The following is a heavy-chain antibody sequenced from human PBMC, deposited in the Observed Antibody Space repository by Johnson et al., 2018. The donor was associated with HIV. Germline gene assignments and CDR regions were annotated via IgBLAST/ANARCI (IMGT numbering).Heavy chain of an antibody. J-gene: IGHJ3*02. CDR2: ISYDGSNK. V-gene: IGHV3-30*04. Sequence: QGQLVESGGGVVQPGRSLRLSCAASGFTFSYYAMHWVRQAPGKGLEWVAVISYDGSNKYYADSVKGRFTISRDNSKNTLYLQMNSLRAEDTAVYYCARGGYSTILDAFDIWGQGTMVTVSS. D-gene: IGHD6-13*01. CDR1: GFTFSYYA. CDR3: ARGGYSTILDAFDI.